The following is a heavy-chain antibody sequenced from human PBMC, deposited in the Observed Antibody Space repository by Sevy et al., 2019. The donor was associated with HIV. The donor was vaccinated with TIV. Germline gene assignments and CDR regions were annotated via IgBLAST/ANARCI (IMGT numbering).Heavy chain of an antibody. CDR2: IWSDGAYQ. V-gene: IGHV3-33*01. J-gene: IGHJ4*02. Sequence: GGSLRLSCAATGFTFSNYAMHWVRQAPGKGMEWVAIIWSDGAYQYHGDSVKGRFTISRDNSKNKLYLQMNNVRVEDTAVYYLARGGYYYDNAAYYALDSWGQGTLVTVSS. D-gene: IGHD3-22*01. CDR1: GFTFSNYA. CDR3: ARGGYYYDNAAYYALDS.